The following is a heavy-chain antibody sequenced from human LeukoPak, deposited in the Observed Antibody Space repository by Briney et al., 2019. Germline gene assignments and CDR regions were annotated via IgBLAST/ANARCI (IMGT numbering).Heavy chain of an antibody. CDR3: AREQGLEVASGWYARY. D-gene: IGHD6-19*01. V-gene: IGHV7-4-1*02. J-gene: IGHJ4*02. Sequence: ASVKVSCKASGYTFTSYAMNWVRQAPGQGLEWMGWINTNTGNPTYAQGFTGRFVFSLDTSVSTAYLQISSLKAEDTAVYYCAREQGLEVASGWYARYWGQGTLVTVSS. CDR2: INTNTGNP. CDR1: GYTFTSYA.